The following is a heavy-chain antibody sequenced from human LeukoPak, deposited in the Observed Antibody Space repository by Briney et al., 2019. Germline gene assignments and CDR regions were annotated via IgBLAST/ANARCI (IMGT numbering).Heavy chain of an antibody. V-gene: IGHV1-69*06. CDR2: IIPIFGTA. J-gene: IGHJ6*03. Sequence: ASVKVSSKASGCTFSSYAISWVRQAPGQGLEWMGGIIPIFGTANYAQKFQGRVTITADKSTSTAYMELSSLRSEDTAVYYCARSIAAAQEGYYYYMDVWGKGTTVTVSS. CDR1: GCTFSSYA. D-gene: IGHD6-13*01. CDR3: ARSIAAAQEGYYYYMDV.